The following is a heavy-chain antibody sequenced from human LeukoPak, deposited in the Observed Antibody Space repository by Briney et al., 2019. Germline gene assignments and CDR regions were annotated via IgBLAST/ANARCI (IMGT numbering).Heavy chain of an antibody. J-gene: IGHJ4*02. D-gene: IGHD3-10*01. CDR2: INPNSGGT. CDR3: ARVPSSYGSGSYFDY. V-gene: IGHV1-2*02. Sequence: ASVKVSCKASGYTFTGYYMHWVRQAPGQGLEWMGWINPNSGGTNYAQKFQGRVTMTRDTSISTAYMELSRLRSDDTAVYYCARVPSSYGSGSYFDYWGQGTLVTVSS. CDR1: GYTFTGYY.